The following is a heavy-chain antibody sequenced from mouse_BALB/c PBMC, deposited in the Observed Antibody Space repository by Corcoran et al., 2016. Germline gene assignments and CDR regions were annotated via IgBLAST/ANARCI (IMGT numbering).Heavy chain of an antibody. CDR1: GYSFTGYY. J-gene: IGHJ4*01. CDR3: ARGGDYDVYYALEY. Sequence: LVKTGAAVKISCKASGYSFTGYYMHWVKQSHGKSLEWIGYISCYNGVISNNQKFKGKATFTVDTSSSTAYMQFNSLTSEDSAVYYCARGGDYDVYYALEYWGQGPSVTVSS. V-gene: IGHV1S34*01. CDR2: ISCYNGVI. D-gene: IGHD2-4*01.